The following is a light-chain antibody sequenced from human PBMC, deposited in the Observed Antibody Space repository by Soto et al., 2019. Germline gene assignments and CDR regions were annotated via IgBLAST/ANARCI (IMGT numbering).Light chain of an antibody. CDR2: EVT. Sequence: QSALTQPPSASGSPGQSVTISCTGSSSDIGAYNYVSWYQQRPGQVPKLIIYEVTKRPSGVPDRFSGSKSGNTASLTVSGLQADDEAVYYFCSHAGSNSYYLFGPGNKLTVL. CDR1: SSDIGAYNY. V-gene: IGLV2-8*01. CDR3: CSHAGSNSYYL. J-gene: IGLJ1*01.